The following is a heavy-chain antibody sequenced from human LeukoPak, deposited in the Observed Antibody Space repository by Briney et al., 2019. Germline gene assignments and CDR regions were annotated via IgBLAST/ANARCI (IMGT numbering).Heavy chain of an antibody. CDR2: INWNSGSI. D-gene: IGHD3-22*01. J-gene: IGHJ4*02. Sequence: GGSLRLSCAASRFTFDDYAMHWVRQAPGKGLEWVSGINWNSGSIGYADSVKGRFTISRDNAKNSLYLQMNSLRAEDTALYYCAKSYYYDSSGFMSHWGQGTLVTVSS. CDR1: RFTFDDYA. V-gene: IGHV3-9*01. CDR3: AKSYYYDSSGFMSH.